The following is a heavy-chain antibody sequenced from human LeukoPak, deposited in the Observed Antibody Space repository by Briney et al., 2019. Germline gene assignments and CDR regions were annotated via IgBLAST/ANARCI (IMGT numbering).Heavy chain of an antibody. CDR2: IWYDGSNK. J-gene: IGHJ4*02. D-gene: IGHD3-10*01. Sequence: GGSLRLSCAASGFTFSSYGMHWVRQAPGKGLEWVAVIWYDGSNKYYADSVKGRFTISRDNSKNTLYLQMNSLRAEDTAVYYCARGLYGSGYYFDYWGQGTLVTVSS. V-gene: IGHV3-33*01. CDR1: GFTFSSYG. CDR3: ARGLYGSGYYFDY.